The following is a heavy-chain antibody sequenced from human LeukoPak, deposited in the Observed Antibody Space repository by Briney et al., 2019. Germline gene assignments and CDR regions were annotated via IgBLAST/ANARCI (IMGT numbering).Heavy chain of an antibody. CDR3: ARDRIAARALPMDV. J-gene: IGHJ6*04. V-gene: IGHV3-7*01. CDR1: GFTFSSYW. CDR2: IKQDGSEK. Sequence: GGSLTLSCAASGFTFSSYWMSWVRQAPAKGLEWVANIKQDGSEKYYVDSVKGRFTISRDNAKNPLYLQMNSLRAEDTAVYYCARDRIAARALPMDVWGKGTTVTVSS. D-gene: IGHD6-6*01.